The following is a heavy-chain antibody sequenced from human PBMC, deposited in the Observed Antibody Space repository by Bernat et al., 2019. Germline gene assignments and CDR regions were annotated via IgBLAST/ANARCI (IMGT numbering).Heavy chain of an antibody. V-gene: IGHV1-46*01. D-gene: IGHD2-15*01. CDR1: GYTFTSYY. CDR3: ARDPTYCSGGSCYSGGFYYYGMDV. J-gene: IGHJ6*02. CDR2: INPSGGST. Sequence: QVQLVQSGAEVKKPGASVKVSCKASGYTFTSYYMHWVRQAPGQGLEWMGIINPSGGSTSYAQKFQGRVTMTRDTSTSTVYMELSSLRSEDTAVYYCARDPTYCSGGSCYSGGFYYYGMDVWGQGTTVTVSS.